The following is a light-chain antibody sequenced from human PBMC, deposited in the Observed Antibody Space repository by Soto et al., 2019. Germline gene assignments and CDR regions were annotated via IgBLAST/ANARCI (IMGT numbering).Light chain of an antibody. CDR2: EAT. CDR1: SSNIGTYNL. V-gene: IGLV2-23*01. J-gene: IGLJ2*01. Sequence: QSALTQPASMSGSPGQSITISCTGTSSNIGTYNLVSWYQHHPDKAPKLIIYEATKRHSGVSSRFSGSKSGTTASLTISGLQAEDDADYYCCSFAVGTALVFGGGTKLTVL. CDR3: CSFAVGTALV.